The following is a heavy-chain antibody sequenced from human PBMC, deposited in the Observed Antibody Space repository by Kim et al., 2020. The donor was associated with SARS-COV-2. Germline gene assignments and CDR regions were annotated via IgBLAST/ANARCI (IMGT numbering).Heavy chain of an antibody. V-gene: IGHV3-33*05. CDR3: ARDREIWFGEFPYYGMDV. Sequence: GGSLRLSCAASGFTFSSYGMHWVRQAPGKGLEWVAVISYDGSNKYYADSVKGRFTISRDNSKNTLYLQMNSLRAEDTAVYYCARDREIWFGEFPYYGMDVWGQGTTVTVSS. J-gene: IGHJ6*02. D-gene: IGHD3-10*01. CDR1: GFTFSSYG. CDR2: ISYDGSNK.